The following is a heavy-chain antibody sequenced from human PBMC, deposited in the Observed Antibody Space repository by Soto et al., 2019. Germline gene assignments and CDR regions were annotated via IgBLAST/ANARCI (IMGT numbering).Heavy chain of an antibody. CDR3: ARQRTAVVTQAYFDH. CDR1: GESISSSSYY. J-gene: IGHJ4*02. Sequence: SETLSLTCIVSGESISSSSYYWGWIRQPPGKGLEWIGSIYYSGRTYYNPSFKSRVTISIDTSKNQFSLKLSSVTATDTAVYYCARQRTAVVTQAYFDHWGQGALVTVSS. CDR2: IYYSGRT. V-gene: IGHV4-39*01. D-gene: IGHD2-21*02.